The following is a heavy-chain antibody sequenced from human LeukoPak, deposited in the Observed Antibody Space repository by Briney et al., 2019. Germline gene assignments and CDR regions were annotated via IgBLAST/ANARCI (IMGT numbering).Heavy chain of an antibody. CDR1: GYTFTGYY. J-gene: IGHJ5*02. CDR2: INPNGGGT. CDR3: ARDPYDFWSGYPHNWFDP. Sequence: ASVKVSCKASGYTFTGYYMHWVRQAPGQGLEWMGWINPNGGGTNYAQKFQGRVTMTRDTSISTAYMELSRLRSDDTAVYYCARDPYDFWSGYPHNWFDPWGQGTLVTVSS. D-gene: IGHD3-3*01. V-gene: IGHV1-2*02.